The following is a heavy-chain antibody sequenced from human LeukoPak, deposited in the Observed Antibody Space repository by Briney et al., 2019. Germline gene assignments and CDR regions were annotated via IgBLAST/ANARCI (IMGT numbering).Heavy chain of an antibody. J-gene: IGHJ4*02. CDR1: GFTFSSYG. Sequence: GGSLRPSCAASGFTFSSYGMHWVRQAPGKGLGWVAVIWYDGSNKYYADSVKGRFAISRDNSKNTVYLQMNSLRAEDTAVYYCAKDSNDFWSGHPDYWGQGTLVTVSS. CDR3: AKDSNDFWSGHPDY. D-gene: IGHD3-3*01. CDR2: IWYDGSNK. V-gene: IGHV3-30*02.